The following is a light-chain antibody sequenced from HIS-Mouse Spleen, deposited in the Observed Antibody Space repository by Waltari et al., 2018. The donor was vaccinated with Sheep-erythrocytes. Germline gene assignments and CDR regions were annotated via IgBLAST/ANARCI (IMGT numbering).Light chain of an antibody. J-gene: IGKJ5*01. CDR1: QRVSSY. V-gene: IGKV3-11*01. CDR2: DAS. Sequence: EIVLTQSPATLSLSPGERATLSCRASQRVSSYLAWYQQKPGQAPRLLIYDASNRATGIPARVSGSGSATDFTLTISSLEPEDFAVYYCQQRSNWPPITFGQGTRLEIK. CDR3: QQRSNWPPIT.